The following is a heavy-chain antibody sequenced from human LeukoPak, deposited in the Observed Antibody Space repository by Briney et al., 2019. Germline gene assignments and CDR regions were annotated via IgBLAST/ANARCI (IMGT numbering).Heavy chain of an antibody. CDR1: GYTFTSYG. J-gene: IGHJ6*02. CDR3: ARDFVPRASSSWGLYYYYGMDV. V-gene: IGHV1-18*01. CDR2: ISAYNGNT. D-gene: IGHD6-13*01. Sequence: ASVKVSCKASGYTFTSYGISWVRQAPGQGLEWMGWISAYNGNTNYAQKVQGRVTMTTDTSTSTAYMELRSLRSDDTAVYYCARDFVPRASSSWGLYYYYGMDVWGQGTTVTVSS.